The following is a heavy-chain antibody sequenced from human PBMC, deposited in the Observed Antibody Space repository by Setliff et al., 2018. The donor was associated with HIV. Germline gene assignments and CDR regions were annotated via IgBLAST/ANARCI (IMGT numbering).Heavy chain of an antibody. Sequence: PGGSLRLSCATSGFTFSNFWMTWVRQAPGKGLEWVANIKEDGSETFYVDAVKGRFTMSRDNAKNLVYLEMNSLKVEDTAVYYCARPGGISSPWYYWGPGTLVTVSS. V-gene: IGHV3-7*01. CDR2: IKEDGSET. D-gene: IGHD6-6*01. CDR3: ARPGGISSPWYY. J-gene: IGHJ4*02. CDR1: GFTFSNFW.